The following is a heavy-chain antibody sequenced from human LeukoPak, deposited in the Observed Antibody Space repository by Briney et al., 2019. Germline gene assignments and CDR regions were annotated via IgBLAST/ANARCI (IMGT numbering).Heavy chain of an antibody. CDR2: ISGSGGNT. Sequence: GGSLRLSCAASGFTFSTYTMSWVRQAPGKGLEWDSAISGSGGNTYYADSVKGRFTISRDNPKNTLYLQMDSLRADDTAVYYCAKAAFSRTSYFDYWGQGTLVTASS. CDR3: AKAAFSRTSYFDY. D-gene: IGHD3-3*02. CDR1: GFTFSTYT. J-gene: IGHJ4*02. V-gene: IGHV3-23*01.